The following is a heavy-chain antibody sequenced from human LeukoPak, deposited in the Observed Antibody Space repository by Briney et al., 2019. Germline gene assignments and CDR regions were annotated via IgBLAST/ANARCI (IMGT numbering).Heavy chain of an antibody. J-gene: IGHJ4*02. D-gene: IGHD6-19*01. CDR1: GYTFTRYD. CDR3: ARVRPRWRLIAVAVVLDY. CDR2: MNPNSGNT. Sequence: ASVKVSFKASGYTFTRYDINWVRQATGQGLEWMGWMNPNSGNTGYAQKFQGRVTMTRNTSISTAYMELSSLRSEDTAVYYCARVRPRWRLIAVAVVLDYWGQGTLVTVSS. V-gene: IGHV1-8*01.